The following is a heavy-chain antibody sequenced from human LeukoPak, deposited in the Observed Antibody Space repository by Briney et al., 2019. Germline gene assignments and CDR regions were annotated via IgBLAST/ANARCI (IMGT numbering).Heavy chain of an antibody. V-gene: IGHV4-34*01. CDR1: GGSFSGYY. D-gene: IGHD2-2*01. CDR3: ASADIVVVPSAMPIFGY. J-gene: IGHJ4*02. Sequence: PSETLSLTCAVYGGSFSGYYWSWIRQPPGKGLEWIGEINHSGSTNYNPSLKSRVTISVDTSKNQFSLKLSSVTAADTAVYYCASADIVVVPSAMPIFGYWGQGTLVTVSS. CDR2: INHSGST.